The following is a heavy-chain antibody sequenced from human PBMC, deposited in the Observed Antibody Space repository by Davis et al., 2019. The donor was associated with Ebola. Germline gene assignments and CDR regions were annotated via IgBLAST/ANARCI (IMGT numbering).Heavy chain of an antibody. CDR3: ARVRPSVVNGGMDV. CDR1: GGTFSSYA. J-gene: IGHJ6*02. D-gene: IGHD5/OR15-5a*01. V-gene: IGHV1-69*06. Sequence: AASVKVSCKASGGTFSSYAISWVRQAPGQGLEWMGGIIPIFGTANYAQKFQGRVTITADKSTSTAYMELSSLRSEDTAVYYCARVRPSVVNGGMDVWGQGTTVTVSS. CDR2: IIPIFGTA.